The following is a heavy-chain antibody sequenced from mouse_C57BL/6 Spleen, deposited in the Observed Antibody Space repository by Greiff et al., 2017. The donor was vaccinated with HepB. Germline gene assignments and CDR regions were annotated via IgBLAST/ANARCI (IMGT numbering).Heavy chain of an antibody. CDR3: ASPDGYWYFDV. CDR2: ISYDGSN. D-gene: IGHD2-3*01. V-gene: IGHV3-6*01. J-gene: IGHJ1*03. Sequence: ESGPGLVKPSQSLSLTCSVTGYSITSGYYWNWIRQFPGNKLEWMGYISYDGSNNYNPSLKNRISITRDTSKNQFFLKLNSVTTEDTATYYCASPDGYWYFDVWGTGTTVTVSS. CDR1: GYSITSGYY.